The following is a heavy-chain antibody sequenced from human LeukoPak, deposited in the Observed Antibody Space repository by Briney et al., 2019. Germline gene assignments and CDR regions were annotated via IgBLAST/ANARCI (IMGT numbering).Heavy chain of an antibody. J-gene: IGHJ4*02. CDR2: IYHSGST. D-gene: IGHD6-19*01. CDR1: GGSLSSGGYS. Sequence: SETLSLTCAVSGGSLSSGGYSWSWIRQPPGKGLEWIGYIYHSGSTYYNPSLKSRVTISVDRSKNQFSLRLSSVTAADTAVYYCARGEYSSGWFDYWGQGTLVTVSS. CDR3: ARGEYSSGWFDY. V-gene: IGHV4-30-2*01.